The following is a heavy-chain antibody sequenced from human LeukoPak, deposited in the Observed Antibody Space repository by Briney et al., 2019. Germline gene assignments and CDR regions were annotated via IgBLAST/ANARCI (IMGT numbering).Heavy chain of an antibody. J-gene: IGHJ4*02. D-gene: IGHD6-13*01. CDR1: GYTLTELS. CDR3: ATNRGSSWYYYFDY. CDR2: FDPEDGET. Sequence: GASVKVSFKVSGYTLTELSMHWVRQAPGKGLEWMGGFDPEDGETIYAQKCQGRVTMTEDTSTDTAYMALSRLRSEDTAVYYCATNRGSSWYYYFDYWGQGTLVTVSS. V-gene: IGHV1-24*01.